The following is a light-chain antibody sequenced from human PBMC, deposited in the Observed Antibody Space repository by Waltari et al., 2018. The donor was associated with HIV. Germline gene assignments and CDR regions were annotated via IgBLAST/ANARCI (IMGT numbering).Light chain of an antibody. Sequence: SSELTQPPSVSVSPGQTARITCSGDASPKPDTTGFQQKPGQAPVVVIHQNTERPSGIPERFSASRSGTTVTLTITGVQTDDEADYYCLSADRSGTYVFGPGTTVTVL. CDR2: QNT. V-gene: IGLV3-25*03. CDR1: ASPKPD. CDR3: LSADRSGTYV. J-gene: IGLJ1*01.